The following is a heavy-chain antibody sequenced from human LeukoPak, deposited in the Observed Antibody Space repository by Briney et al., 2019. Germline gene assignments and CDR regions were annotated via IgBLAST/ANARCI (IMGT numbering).Heavy chain of an antibody. Sequence: GGSLRLSCAASGFTFSSFAMSWVRQAPGKGLEWVSTITGSGYSTYYADSVKGRFTISRDNSKNTLYLQMNSLRAEDTAVYYCAKKGDYASYFDYWGQGTLVTVSS. D-gene: IGHD4-17*01. CDR3: AKKGDYASYFDY. CDR2: ITGSGYST. CDR1: GFTFSSFA. J-gene: IGHJ4*02. V-gene: IGHV3-23*01.